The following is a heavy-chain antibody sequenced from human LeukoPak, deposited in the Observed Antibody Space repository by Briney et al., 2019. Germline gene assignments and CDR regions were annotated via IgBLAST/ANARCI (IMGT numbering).Heavy chain of an antibody. J-gene: IGHJ4*02. CDR3: ARINSIAAAILDY. Sequence: SETLSLTCTVSGVSVSSGSYYWSWIRQPPGKGLEWIGYIYYSGSTNYNPSLKSRVTISVDTSKNQFSLKLSSVTAADTAVYYCARINSIAAAILDYWGQGTLVTVSS. CDR1: GVSVSSGSYY. V-gene: IGHV4-61*01. D-gene: IGHD6-13*01. CDR2: IYYSGST.